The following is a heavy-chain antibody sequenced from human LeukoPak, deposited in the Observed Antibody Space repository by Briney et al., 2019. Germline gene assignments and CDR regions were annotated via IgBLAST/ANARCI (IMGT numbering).Heavy chain of an antibody. CDR3: ASSRWYCGGDCYSSLGY. V-gene: IGHV3-74*01. CDR2: INSDGSST. D-gene: IGHD2-21*02. J-gene: IGHJ4*02. CDR1: GFTFSSYW. Sequence: GGSLRLSCAASGFTFSSYWMHWVRQAPGKGLVWVSRINSDGSSTSYADSVKGRSTISRDNAKNTLYLQMNSLRAEDTAVYYCASSRWYCGGDCYSSLGYWGQGTLVTVSS.